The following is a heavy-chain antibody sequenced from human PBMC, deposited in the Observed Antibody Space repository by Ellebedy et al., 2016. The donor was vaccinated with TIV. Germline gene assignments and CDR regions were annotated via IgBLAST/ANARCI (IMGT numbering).Heavy chain of an antibody. J-gene: IGHJ6*02. V-gene: IGHV3-33*01. CDR2: IWYDGSNK. Sequence: GESLKISXAASGFTLSSYGMHWVRQAPGKGLEWVAVIWYDGSNKYYADSVKGRFTISRDNSKNTLYLQMNSLRAEDTAVYYCAREPMVRGVIRRGYAMDVWGQGTMVTVSS. CDR3: AREPMVRGVIRRGYAMDV. D-gene: IGHD3-10*01. CDR1: GFTLSSYG.